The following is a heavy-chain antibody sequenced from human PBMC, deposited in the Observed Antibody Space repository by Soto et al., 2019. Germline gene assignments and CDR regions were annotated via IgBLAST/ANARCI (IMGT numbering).Heavy chain of an antibody. CDR3: AREETTYDILTGLDY. CDR2: IWYDGSNK. Sequence: SLRLSCASSGFTFSSYGMHWVRQAPGKGLEWVAVIWYDGSNKYYADSVKGRFTISRDNSKNTLYLQMNSLRAEDTAVYYCAREETTYDILTGLDYWGQGTLVTVSS. D-gene: IGHD3-9*01. J-gene: IGHJ4*02. CDR1: GFTFSSYG. V-gene: IGHV3-33*01.